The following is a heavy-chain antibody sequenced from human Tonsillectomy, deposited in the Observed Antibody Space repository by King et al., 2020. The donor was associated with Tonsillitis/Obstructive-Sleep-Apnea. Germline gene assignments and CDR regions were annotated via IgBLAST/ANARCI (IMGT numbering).Heavy chain of an antibody. D-gene: IGHD3-10*01. CDR2: IWYDGSNK. J-gene: IGHJ4*02. CDR3: ARDDGRDYYGSGSYYSY. V-gene: IGHV3-33*01. CDR1: GFTFSSYG. Sequence: VQLVESGGGVVQPGRSLRLSCAASGFTFSSYGMHWVRQAPGKGLEWVAVIWYDGSNKYYTDSVKGRFTISRDNSKNRLYVQMNSLRAEDTAVYYCARDDGRDYYGSGSYYSYWGQGTLVTVSS.